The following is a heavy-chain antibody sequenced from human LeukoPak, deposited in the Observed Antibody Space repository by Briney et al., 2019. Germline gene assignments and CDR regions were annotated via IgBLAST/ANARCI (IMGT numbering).Heavy chain of an antibody. D-gene: IGHD2-2*01. CDR3: AKVKYQLLYYFDY. Sequence: PGGPLRLSCAASGFTFSSYAMSWVRQAPGKGLEWVSAISGSGGSTYYADSVKGRFTISRDNSKNTLYLQMNSLRAEDTAVYYCAKVKYQLLYYFDYWGQGTLVTVSS. V-gene: IGHV3-23*01. CDR2: ISGSGGST. J-gene: IGHJ4*02. CDR1: GFTFSSYA.